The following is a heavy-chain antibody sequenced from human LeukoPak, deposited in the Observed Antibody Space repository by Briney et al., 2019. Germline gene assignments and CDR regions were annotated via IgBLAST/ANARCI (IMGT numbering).Heavy chain of an antibody. J-gene: IGHJ4*02. Sequence: PSETLSLTCTVSSASITSSPYFWGWIRQSPGKGLEWIGSISYSGTTYYNPSLKSRVTISVDTSKNQFSLKLSSVTAADTAVYYCARGSSSSWYIDYWGQGTLVTVSS. CDR1: SASITSSPYF. CDR2: ISYSGTT. D-gene: IGHD6-13*01. CDR3: ARGSSSSWYIDY. V-gene: IGHV4-39*07.